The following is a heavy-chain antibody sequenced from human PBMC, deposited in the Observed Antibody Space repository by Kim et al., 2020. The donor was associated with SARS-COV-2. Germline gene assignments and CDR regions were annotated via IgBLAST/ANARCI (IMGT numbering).Heavy chain of an antibody. CDR2: ISYDGSNK. D-gene: IGHD6-6*01. V-gene: IGHV3-30*18. CDR3: AKDGGYSSSPYFDY. Sequence: GGSLRLSCAASGFTFSSYGMHWVRQAPGKGLEWVAVISYDGSNKYYADSVKGRFTISRDNSKNTLYLQMNSLRAEDTAVYYCAKDGGYSSSPYFDYWGQGTLVTVSS. J-gene: IGHJ4*02. CDR1: GFTFSSYG.